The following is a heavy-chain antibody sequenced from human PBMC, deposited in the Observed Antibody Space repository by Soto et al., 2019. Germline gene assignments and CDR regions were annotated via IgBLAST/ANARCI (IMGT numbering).Heavy chain of an antibody. CDR3: ARHYFYDSSGKRTYYFDY. Sequence: GESLISCKGSGYSFTSYWIGWVRQMPGKGLEWMGIIYPGDSDTRYSPSFQGQVTISADKSISTAYLQWSSLKASDTAMYYCARHYFYDSSGKRTYYFDYWGQGTLVTVSS. CDR2: IYPGDSDT. D-gene: IGHD3-22*01. CDR1: GYSFTSYW. V-gene: IGHV5-51*01. J-gene: IGHJ4*02.